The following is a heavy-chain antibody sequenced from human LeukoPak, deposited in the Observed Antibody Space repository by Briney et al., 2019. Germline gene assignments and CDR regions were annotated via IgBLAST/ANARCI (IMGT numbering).Heavy chain of an antibody. Sequence: SETLSLTCTVSGYSISSGYYWGWIRQPPGKGLKWIGSIYHSGSTYYNPSLKSRVTISADTSKNQFSLKLSSVTAADTAVYYCASEQGGGAFDIWGQGTMATVSS. V-gene: IGHV4-38-2*02. CDR1: GYSISSGYY. J-gene: IGHJ3*02. CDR3: ASEQGGGAFDI. CDR2: IYHSGST. D-gene: IGHD3-16*01.